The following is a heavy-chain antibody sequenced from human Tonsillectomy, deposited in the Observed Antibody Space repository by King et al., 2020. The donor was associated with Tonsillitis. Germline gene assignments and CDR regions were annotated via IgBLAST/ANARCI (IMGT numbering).Heavy chain of an antibody. D-gene: IGHD1-7*01. J-gene: IGHJ4*02. CDR1: GYTFVNFD. V-gene: IGHV1-18*01. CDR3: ARALQLPEL. Sequence: VQLVESGAEVKKPGASVTVSCKASGYTFVNFDITWVRQAPGQGLEWLGWISTYNGYTNYTQNLQGRVTLTTDSSTSTAYLDLRSLRSDDTAVYYCARALQLPELWGQGTLVTVSS. CDR2: ISTYNGYT.